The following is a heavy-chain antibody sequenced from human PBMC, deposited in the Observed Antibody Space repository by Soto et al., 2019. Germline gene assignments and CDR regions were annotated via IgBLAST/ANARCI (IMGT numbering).Heavy chain of an antibody. CDR1: GFTFRSYS. CDR2: ISASTTSI. J-gene: IGHJ4*02. V-gene: IGHV3-48*01. Sequence: PGGSLRLSCAASGFTFRSYSMNWVRQAPGKGLDWISYISASTTSIYYADSVQGRFTISRDNAKNSLFLQMNSLRAEDSGIYLCVRGNYEKSIDYWGQGT. CDR3: VRGNYEKSIDY. D-gene: IGHD3-16*01.